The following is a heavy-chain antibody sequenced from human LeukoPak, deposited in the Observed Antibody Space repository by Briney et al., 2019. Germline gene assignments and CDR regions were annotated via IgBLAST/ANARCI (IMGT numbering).Heavy chain of an antibody. Sequence: GGSLRLSCAASGFTFSSYAMSWVRQAPGKGLEWVSAISGSGGSTYYADSVKGRFTNSRDNSKNTLYLQMNSLRAEDTAVYYCAKALQTIVATTVSHWGQGTMVTVSS. CDR3: AKALQTIVATTVSH. CDR1: GFTFSSYA. V-gene: IGHV3-23*01. J-gene: IGHJ3*01. D-gene: IGHD5-12*01. CDR2: ISGSGGST.